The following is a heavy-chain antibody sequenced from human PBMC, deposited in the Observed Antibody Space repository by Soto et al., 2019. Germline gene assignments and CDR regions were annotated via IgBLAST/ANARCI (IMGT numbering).Heavy chain of an antibody. Sequence: QLQLQESGPGLVKPSETLSLTCTVSGGSISSSSYYWGWIRQPPGKGLEWIGSIYYSGSTYYNPSLKSRVTISVDTSKNQFSLKLSSVTAADTAVYYCARHVAQGRRRGGSQSPVDYWGQGTLVTVSS. J-gene: IGHJ4*02. CDR3: ARHVAQGRRRGGSQSPVDY. D-gene: IGHD1-26*01. CDR2: IYYSGST. V-gene: IGHV4-39*01. CDR1: GGSISSSSYY.